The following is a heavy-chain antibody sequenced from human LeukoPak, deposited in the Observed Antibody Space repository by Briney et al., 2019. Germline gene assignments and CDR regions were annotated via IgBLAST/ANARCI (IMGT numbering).Heavy chain of an antibody. Sequence: SETLSLTCTVSGGSISSYSWSWIRQPPGKGLEWIGYIYTSGSTNYNPSLKSRVTISVDTSKNQFSLKLSSVTAADTAVYYCARSKAAADEFGYDYWGQGTLVTVSS. D-gene: IGHD6-13*01. CDR2: IYTSGST. CDR3: ARSKAAADEFGYDY. CDR1: GGSISSYS. J-gene: IGHJ4*02. V-gene: IGHV4-4*09.